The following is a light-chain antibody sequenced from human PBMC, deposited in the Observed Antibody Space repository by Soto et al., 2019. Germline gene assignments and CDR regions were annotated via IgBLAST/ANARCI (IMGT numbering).Light chain of an antibody. CDR3: HQYNHWLTWT. J-gene: IGKJ1*01. V-gene: IGKV3-15*01. CDR2: SAS. CDR1: QSVSSK. Sequence: EIVMTQSPATLSLSPGQRATLSCRASQSVSSKLAWYQQRPGQAPRVLIYSASTRATGIPARFSGSGSGTEFTLTISSLQSEDFAAYYCHQYNHWLTWTFGQGTKVDIK.